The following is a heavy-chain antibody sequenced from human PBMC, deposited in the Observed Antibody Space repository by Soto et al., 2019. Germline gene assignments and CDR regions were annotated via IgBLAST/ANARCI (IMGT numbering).Heavy chain of an antibody. V-gene: IGHV3-49*03. Sequence: GGSLRLSCSTSGFTFGNYAFNWFRQAPGKGLEWVGFIRSTPYGGKTEYAASVKGRFTISRDDSKNTLYLQMNSLKTEDTAVYYCTTGISRYYGMDVWGQGTTVTVSS. D-gene: IGHD1-20*01. CDR2: IRSTPYGGKT. J-gene: IGHJ6*02. CDR1: GFTFGNYA. CDR3: TTGISRYYGMDV.